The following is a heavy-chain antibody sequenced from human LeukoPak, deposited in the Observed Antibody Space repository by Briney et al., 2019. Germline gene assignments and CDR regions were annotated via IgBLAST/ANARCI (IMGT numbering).Heavy chain of an antibody. V-gene: IGHV3-9*01. J-gene: IGHJ4*02. CDR3: AKDRGLRLGELSLDY. D-gene: IGHD3-16*02. Sequence: AGGSLRLSCAASGFTFDDYAMHWVRQAPGKGLEWVSGISWNSGSIGYADSVKGRFTISRDNAKNSLYLQMNSLRAEDTALYYCAKDRGLRLGELSLDYWGQGTLVTVSS. CDR2: ISWNSGSI. CDR1: GFTFDDYA.